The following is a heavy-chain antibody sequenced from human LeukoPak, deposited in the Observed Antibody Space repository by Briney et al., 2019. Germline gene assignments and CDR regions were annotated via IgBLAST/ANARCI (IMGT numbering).Heavy chain of an antibody. CDR1: GFTFSSYS. Sequence: GGSLRLSCAASGFTFSSYSMNWVRQAPGKGLEWVSSISSSSSCIYYADSVKGRFTISRDNAKNSLYLQMNSLRAEDTAVYYCARPPKVGATTPFVDYWGQGTLVTVSS. J-gene: IGHJ4*02. CDR2: ISSSSSCI. V-gene: IGHV3-21*01. CDR3: ARPPKVGATTPFVDY. D-gene: IGHD1-26*01.